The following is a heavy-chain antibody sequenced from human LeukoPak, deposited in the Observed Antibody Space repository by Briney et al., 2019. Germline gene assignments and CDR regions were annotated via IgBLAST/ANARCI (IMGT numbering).Heavy chain of an antibody. J-gene: IGHJ4*02. CDR3: ARLRHNYFDY. D-gene: IGHD5-12*01. CDR1: GGSFSGYY. Sequence: LSLTCAVYGGSFSGYYWSWIRQAPGKGLEWVSYISSSGSTIYYADSVKGRFTISRDNAKNSLYLQMNSLRAEDTAVYYCARLRHNYFDYWGQGTLVTVSS. V-gene: IGHV3-11*04. CDR2: ISSSGSTI.